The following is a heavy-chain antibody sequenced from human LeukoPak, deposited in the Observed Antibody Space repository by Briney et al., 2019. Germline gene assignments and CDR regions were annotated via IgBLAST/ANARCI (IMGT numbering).Heavy chain of an antibody. CDR2: IDSSGTTI. Sequence: GGSLRLSCAASGFIFSDFNMNWVRQAPGRGLEWVSHIDSSGTTIYYADSVKGRFTISRDNAKNPLHLQMNSLRGEDTAVYYCTREYSSSLWAFDIWGQGTMVTVSS. J-gene: IGHJ3*02. D-gene: IGHD6-13*01. CDR3: TREYSSSLWAFDI. V-gene: IGHV3-48*04. CDR1: GFIFSDFN.